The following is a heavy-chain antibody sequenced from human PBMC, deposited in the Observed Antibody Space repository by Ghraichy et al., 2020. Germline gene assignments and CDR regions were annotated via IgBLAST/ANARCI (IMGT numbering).Heavy chain of an antibody. CDR1: GFTFGAYE. CDR2: ISGSGNTI. J-gene: IGHJ4*02. CDR3: ARAGSHSSGWSFDY. V-gene: IGHV3-48*03. Sequence: GGSLRLSCVASGFTFGAYEMNWVRQAPGKGLDWVSYISGSGNTIYYADSVQGRFTISRDNAKKSLYLQMDSLRAEDTAVYYCARAGSHSSGWSFDYWGQGTLVTVSS. D-gene: IGHD6-19*01.